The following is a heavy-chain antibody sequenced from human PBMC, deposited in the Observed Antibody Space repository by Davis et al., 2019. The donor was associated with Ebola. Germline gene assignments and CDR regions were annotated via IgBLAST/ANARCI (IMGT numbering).Heavy chain of an antibody. CDR2: INYSGST. D-gene: IGHD3-10*01. J-gene: IGHJ6*02. V-gene: IGHV4-34*01. CDR3: ARGGGFGGYGMDV. CDR1: GGSFSVYY. Sequence: QTLSLTCAVYGGSFSVYYWTWIRQPPGKGLEWIGEINYSGSTNYNPSLKSRVTISVDTSKNPFSLKLSSVTAADTAVYYCARGGGFGGYGMDVWGQGTTVTVSS.